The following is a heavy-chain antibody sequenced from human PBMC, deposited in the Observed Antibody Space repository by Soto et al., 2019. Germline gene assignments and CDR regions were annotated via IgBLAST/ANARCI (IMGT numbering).Heavy chain of an antibody. CDR3: AKEVLAAGQGWFDP. Sequence: QVQLVESGGGVVQPGRSLRLSCEASGFNFSTYGMHWVRQAPGKGLEWVAIISYDENTKYYADSLKGRFTISRDNSKNTLYLDINNVTPEDTAVYYCAKEVLAAGQGWFDPWGQGTLVTVSS. CDR2: ISYDENTK. J-gene: IGHJ5*02. D-gene: IGHD6-25*01. CDR1: GFNFSTYG. V-gene: IGHV3-30*18.